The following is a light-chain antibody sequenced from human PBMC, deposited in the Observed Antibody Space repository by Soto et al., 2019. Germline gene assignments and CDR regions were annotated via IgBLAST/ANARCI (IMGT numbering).Light chain of an antibody. CDR1: ESVRTS. V-gene: IGKV3-15*01. CDR2: GAS. CDR3: QHRVSWVLT. J-gene: IGKJ4*01. Sequence: EIVLTQSPATLSVSPGERATLSCRASESVRTSLAWYQQKPGRSPSLLIYGASNRATGLPARFSGSGSGTEFTLTISSLQSEDFAVYYCQHRVSWVLTFGGGSKVEMK.